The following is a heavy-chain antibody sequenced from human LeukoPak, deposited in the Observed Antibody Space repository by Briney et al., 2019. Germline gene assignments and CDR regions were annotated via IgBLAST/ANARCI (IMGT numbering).Heavy chain of an antibody. CDR1: GFTFSSYA. CDR3: ARADYYGSDGYYYGMDV. V-gene: IGHV3-23*01. Sequence: GGSLRLSCAASGFTFSSYAMSWVRQAPGKGLEWVSAISGSGGSTYYADSVKGRFTISRDNSKNTLYLQMNSLRAEDTAVYYCARADYYGSDGYYYGMDVWGQGTTVTVSS. J-gene: IGHJ6*02. CDR2: ISGSGGST. D-gene: IGHD3-10*01.